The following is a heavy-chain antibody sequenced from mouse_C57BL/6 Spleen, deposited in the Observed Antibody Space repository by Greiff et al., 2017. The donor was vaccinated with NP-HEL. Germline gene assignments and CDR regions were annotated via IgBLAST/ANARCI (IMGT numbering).Heavy chain of an antibody. CDR1: GYTFTSYW. D-gene: IGHD1-1*01. CDR2: INPSNGGT. CDR3: ARSALYYYGSSTYAMDY. V-gene: IGHV1-53*01. Sequence: QVQLQQSGTELVKPGASVKLSCKASGYTFTSYWMHWVKQRPGQGLEWIGNINPSNGGTNYNEKFKSKATLTVDKSSSTAYMQLSSLTSEDSAVYYCARSALYYYGSSTYAMDYWGQGTSVTVSS. J-gene: IGHJ4*01.